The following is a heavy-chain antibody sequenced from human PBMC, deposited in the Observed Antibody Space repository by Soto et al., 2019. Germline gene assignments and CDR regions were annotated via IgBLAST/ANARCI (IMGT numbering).Heavy chain of an antibody. CDR2: IDWNDDK. J-gene: IGHJ1*01. CDR3: ARVLWFAEKEYFQN. D-gene: IGHD2-21*01. CDR1: GFSLSTDGMC. V-gene: IGHV2-70*11. Sequence: GSGPTLVNPTQTLTLTCTISGFSLSTDGMCVSWIRQPPGKALEWLARIDWNDDKYYSTSLKTRLTISKDTCKNQAVLTMTKLDPADTATYGCARVLWFAEKEYFQNSGHGTLVTVSS.